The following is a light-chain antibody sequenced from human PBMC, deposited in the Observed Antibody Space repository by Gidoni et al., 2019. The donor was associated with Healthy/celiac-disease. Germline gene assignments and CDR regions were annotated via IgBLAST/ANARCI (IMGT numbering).Light chain of an antibody. CDR1: QRISSY. J-gene: IGKJ1*01. Sequence: DIQMTQSPSSRSASVGDRVTITCRASQRISSYLNWYQQKPGKAPKLLLYAASSLQSGVPSRFSGSGSGTDFTLTISSLQPEDFAAYYCQQSFSTLWTFGQGTKVDIK. CDR2: AAS. CDR3: QQSFSTLWT. V-gene: IGKV1-39*01.